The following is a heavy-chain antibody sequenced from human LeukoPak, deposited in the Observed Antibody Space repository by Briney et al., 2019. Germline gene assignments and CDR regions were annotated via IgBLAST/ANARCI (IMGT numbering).Heavy chain of an antibody. V-gene: IGHV3-30*04. Sequence: PGRSLRLSCAASGLTFSSYAMHWVRQAPGKGLEWVAVISYDGSNKYYADSVKGRFTISRDNSKNTLYLQMNILRAEDTAVYYCARTAGYSSGWYPHYWGQGTLVTVSS. CDR3: ARTAGYSSGWYPHY. CDR2: ISYDGSNK. D-gene: IGHD6-19*01. CDR1: GLTFSSYA. J-gene: IGHJ4*02.